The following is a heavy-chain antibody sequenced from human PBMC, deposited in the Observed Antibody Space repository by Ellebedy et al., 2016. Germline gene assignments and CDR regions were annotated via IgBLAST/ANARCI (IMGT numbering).Heavy chain of an antibody. CDR1: GSTFSTFW. J-gene: IGHJ4*02. CDR2: IKQDGSQK. Sequence: GGSLRLSCAASGSTFSTFWMTWFRQAPGKGLEWVASIKQDGSQKDYVDSVKGRFTISRDNARNSLYLQMNSLRAEDTAMYYCAKGSGWLCDYWGQGILVTVSS. D-gene: IGHD2-21*01. V-gene: IGHV3-7*03. CDR3: AKGSGWLCDY.